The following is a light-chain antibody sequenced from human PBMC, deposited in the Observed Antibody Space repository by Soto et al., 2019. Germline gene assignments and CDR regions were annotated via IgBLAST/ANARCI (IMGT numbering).Light chain of an antibody. CDR2: DVS. V-gene: IGKV1-5*01. CDR3: QQYNTSGT. Sequence: EIQMTQSPSTLSASVGDRVTIPCRASQRISNYLAWYQQKPGKAPKLLIYDVSSLESGVPSRFSGSGSGTEFTLTISRLEPEDSAMYYCQQYNTSGTFGQGTKVDIK. CDR1: QRISNY. J-gene: IGKJ1*01.